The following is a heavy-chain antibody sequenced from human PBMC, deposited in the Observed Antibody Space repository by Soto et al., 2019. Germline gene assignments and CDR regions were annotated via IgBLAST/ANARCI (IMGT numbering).Heavy chain of an antibody. Sequence: SETLSLTCAVSGGSISSGGYSWSWIRQPPGKGLEWIGYIYYSGSTNYNPSLKSRVTISVDTSKNQFSLKLSSVTVADTAVYYCARRYSSAFDIWGQGTMVTVSS. CDR2: IYYSGST. CDR3: ARRYSSAFDI. V-gene: IGHV4-61*08. CDR1: GGSISSGGYS. J-gene: IGHJ3*02. D-gene: IGHD6-13*01.